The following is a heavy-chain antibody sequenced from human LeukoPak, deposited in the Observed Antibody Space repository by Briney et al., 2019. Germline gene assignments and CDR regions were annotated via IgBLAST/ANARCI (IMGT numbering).Heavy chain of an antibody. CDR1: GYIFTDYY. CDR2: ISAYNGNT. D-gene: IGHD1-26*01. J-gene: IGHJ4*02. CDR3: ARRGVGATSPDY. Sequence: ASVKVSCKASGYIFTDYYMHWVRQAPGQGLEWMGWISAYNGNTNYAQKLQGRVTMTTDTSTSTAYMELRSLRSDDTAVYYCARRGVGATSPDYWGQGTLVTVSS. V-gene: IGHV1-18*04.